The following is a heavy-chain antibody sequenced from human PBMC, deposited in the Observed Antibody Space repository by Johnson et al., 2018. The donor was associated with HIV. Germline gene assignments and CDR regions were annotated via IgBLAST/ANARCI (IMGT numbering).Heavy chain of an antibody. J-gene: IGHJ3*01. CDR3: ERDPLFGVVLGGAMLQISTFDL. Sequence: QMQLVESGGGVVQPGGSLSLSCAASGFTFSSYGMHWVRQAPGKGLEWVSGINRNGGSTYYANSVKSRFTISSDNAKKSLSLQMNSLRADDTAVYYCERDPLFGVVLGGAMLQISTFDLWGQGTMVTVSS. CDR2: INRNGGST. CDR1: GFTFSSYG. V-gene: IGHV3-NL1*01. D-gene: IGHD3-3*01.